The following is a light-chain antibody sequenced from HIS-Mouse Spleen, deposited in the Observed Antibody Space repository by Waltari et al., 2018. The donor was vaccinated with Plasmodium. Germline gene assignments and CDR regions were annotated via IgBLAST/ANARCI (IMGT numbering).Light chain of an antibody. CDR3: QQYNSYSYT. Sequence: DIQMTQSPSTLSAPVGDRVTITCRASQSISSGLAWYQQKPGKAPKLLIYKASSLESGVPSRFSGSGSGTEFTLTISSLQPDDFATYYCQQYNSYSYTFGQGTKLEIK. CDR1: QSISSG. J-gene: IGKJ2*01. CDR2: KAS. V-gene: IGKV1-5*03.